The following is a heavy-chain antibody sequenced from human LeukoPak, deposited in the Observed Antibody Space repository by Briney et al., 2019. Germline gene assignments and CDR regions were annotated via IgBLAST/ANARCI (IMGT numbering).Heavy chain of an antibody. CDR2: ISYDGSNK. J-gene: IGHJ3*02. CDR3: ARDLVYYVDEPSTGAFDI. V-gene: IGHV3-30-3*01. D-gene: IGHD3-10*02. CDR1: GFTFSSYA. Sequence: GGSLRLSCAASGFTFSSYAMHWVRQAPGKGLEWVAVISYDGSNKYYADSVKGRFTISRDNSKNTLYLQMNSLRAEDTAVYYCARDLVYYVDEPSTGAFDIWGQGTMVTVSS.